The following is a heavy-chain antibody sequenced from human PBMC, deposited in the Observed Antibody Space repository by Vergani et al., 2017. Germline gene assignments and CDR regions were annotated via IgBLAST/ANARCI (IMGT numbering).Heavy chain of an antibody. V-gene: IGHV3-30*18. CDR3: AKDQIGVYEENDY. CDR2: ISYDGSNK. D-gene: IGHD5/OR15-5a*01. J-gene: IGHJ4*02. CDR1: GFTFSSYG. Sequence: QVQLVESGGGVVQPGRSLRLSCAASGFTFSSYGMHWVRQAPGKGLEWVAVISYDGSNKYYADSVKGRFTISRDNSKNTLYLQMNSLRAEDTAVYYCAKDQIGVYEENDYWGQGTLVTVSS.